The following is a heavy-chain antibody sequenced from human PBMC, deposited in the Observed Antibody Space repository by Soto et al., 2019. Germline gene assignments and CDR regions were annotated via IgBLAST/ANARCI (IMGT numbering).Heavy chain of an antibody. CDR3: AREPYDSSGYPVGYFDF. CDR2: LYSGGST. J-gene: IGHJ4*02. D-gene: IGHD3-22*01. CDR1: GFTVSNNY. V-gene: IGHV3-53*01. Sequence: EVQLVESGGGLIQPGGSLRLSCVVSGFTVSNNYMSWVRQAPGKGLEWVSVLYSGGSTYYAGSVKGRFTISRDDSKNSLYLQMNSLRADDTAVYYCAREPYDSSGYPVGYFDFWGQGTLVTVSS.